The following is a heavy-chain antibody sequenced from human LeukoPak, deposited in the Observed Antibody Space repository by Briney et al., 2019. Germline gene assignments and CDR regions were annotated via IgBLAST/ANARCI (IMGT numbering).Heavy chain of an antibody. CDR2: ISYDGSNK. D-gene: IGHD1-7*01. Sequence: GGSLRLSCAASGFTFSSYGMHRVRRAPGKGLEWVAVISYDGSNKYYTDSVKGRFTISRDNSKNTLYLQMNSLRAEDTAVYYCAKGTLEERYYYYYGMDVWGQGTTVTVSS. J-gene: IGHJ6*02. CDR3: AKGTLEERYYYYYGMDV. CDR1: GFTFSSYG. V-gene: IGHV3-30*18.